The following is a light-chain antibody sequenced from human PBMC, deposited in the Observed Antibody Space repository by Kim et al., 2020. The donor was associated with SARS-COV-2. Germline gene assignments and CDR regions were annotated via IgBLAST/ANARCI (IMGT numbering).Light chain of an antibody. V-gene: IGLV6-57*01. J-gene: IGLJ3*02. CDR1: SGSIASNY. Sequence: VPISCTRSSGSIASNYVQWYQQRPGSSPTTVIYEDNQRPSGVPDRFSGSIDSSSNSASLTISGLKTEDEADYYCQSYDSSNLNWVFGGGTKLTVL. CDR3: QSYDSSNLNWV. CDR2: EDN.